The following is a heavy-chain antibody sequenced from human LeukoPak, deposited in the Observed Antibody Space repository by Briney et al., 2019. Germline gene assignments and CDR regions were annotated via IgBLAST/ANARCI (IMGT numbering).Heavy chain of an antibody. V-gene: IGHV1-8*01. CDR2: MNPNSGNT. J-gene: IGHJ4*02. D-gene: IGHD5-18*01. Sequence: ASVKVSCKASGYTFTSYDINWVRQATGQGLEWMGWMNPNSGNTGYAQKFQGRVTMTRNTSISTAYVELSSLRSEDTAVYYCARGPTRGYSYGREKESDYWGQGTLVTVSS. CDR1: GYTFTSYD. CDR3: ARGPTRGYSYGREKESDY.